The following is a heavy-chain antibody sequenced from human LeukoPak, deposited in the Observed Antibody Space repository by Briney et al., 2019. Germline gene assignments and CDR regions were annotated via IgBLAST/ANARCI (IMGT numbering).Heavy chain of an antibody. J-gene: IGHJ4*02. Sequence: PSETLSLTCTVSGGSISSSSYYWGWIRQPPGKGLEWIGSIYYSGSTNYNPSLKSRVTISVDTSKNQFSLKLSSVTAADTAVYYCAREAPMAGGPFDYWGQGTLVTVSS. CDR3: AREAPMAGGPFDY. V-gene: IGHV4-39*07. CDR2: IYYSGST. D-gene: IGHD4-23*01. CDR1: GGSISSSSYY.